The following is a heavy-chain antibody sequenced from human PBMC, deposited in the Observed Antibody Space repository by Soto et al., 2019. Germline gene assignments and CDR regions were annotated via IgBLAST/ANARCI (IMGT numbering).Heavy chain of an antibody. V-gene: IGHV1-8*01. J-gene: IGHJ6*03. Sequence: ASVKVSCKASGYTFTSYDINWVRQATGQGLEWMGWMNPNSGNTGYAQKFQGRVTMTRNTSISTAYMELSSLRSEDTAVYYCARGNNRGATTMRYYYYYYMDVWGKGTTVTVSS. CDR2: MNPNSGNT. CDR3: ARGNNRGATTMRYYYYYYMDV. D-gene: IGHD3-10*01. CDR1: GYTFTSYD.